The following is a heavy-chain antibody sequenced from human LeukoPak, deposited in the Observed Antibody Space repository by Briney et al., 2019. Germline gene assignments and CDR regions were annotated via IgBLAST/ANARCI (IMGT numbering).Heavy chain of an antibody. V-gene: IGHV4-39*07. D-gene: IGHD2-2*01. CDR1: GFTFSSYE. CDR3: ARTTEGYCRSTSCYGFYYSYYMDV. J-gene: IGHJ6*03. Sequence: LRLSCAASGFTFSSYEMNWVRQPPGKGLEWIGSIYYSGSTYYNPSLKSRVTISVDTSKNQFSLKLSSVTAADTAVYYCARTTEGYCRSTSCYGFYYSYYMDVWGKGTTVTISS. CDR2: IYYSGST.